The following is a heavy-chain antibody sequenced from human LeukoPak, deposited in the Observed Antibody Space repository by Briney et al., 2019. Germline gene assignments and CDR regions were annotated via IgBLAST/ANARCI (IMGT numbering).Heavy chain of an antibody. Sequence: AGGSLRLSCAASGFTFSSYAMNWVRQAPGKGLEWVSFISANDGSTHYADSVKGRFTISRDNSKNTLYLQMNSLRAEDTAVYYCAREHYYDSSGFYRNFDCWGQGTLVTVSS. CDR1: GFTFSSYA. V-gene: IGHV3-23*01. D-gene: IGHD3-22*01. CDR2: ISANDGST. CDR3: AREHYYDSSGFYRNFDC. J-gene: IGHJ4*02.